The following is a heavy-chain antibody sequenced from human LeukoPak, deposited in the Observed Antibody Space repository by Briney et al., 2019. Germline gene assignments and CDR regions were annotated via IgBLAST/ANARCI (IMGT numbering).Heavy chain of an antibody. CDR2: MCGTAGCT. V-gene: IGHV3-23*01. D-gene: IGHD3-3*01. CDR1: GFTFYMYA. Sequence: PSGGSLRLSCQASGFTFYMYAMSWVRQAPGKGLEWVASMCGTAGCTFYPDSVKGRFTISRDNSKNTLYLQMNSLRAEDTAVYYCAKIRYDFWSAFTYYYYYMDVWGKGTTVTVSS. J-gene: IGHJ6*03. CDR3: AKIRYDFWSAFTYYYYYMDV.